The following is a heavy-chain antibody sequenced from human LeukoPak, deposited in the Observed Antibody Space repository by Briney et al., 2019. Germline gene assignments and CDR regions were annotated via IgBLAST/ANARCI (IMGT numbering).Heavy chain of an antibody. CDR2: IKRKSDGGTP. Sequence: GGSLRLSCAASGFPFNNAWMSWVRQAPGKGLEWVGRIKRKSDGGTPDYAAPVEGRFTISRDDSKNMLYLQMSSLKTEDTAVYYCATDQGFIYYFDYWGQGTLVTVFS. D-gene: IGHD3-10*01. V-gene: IGHV3-15*01. CDR3: ATDQGFIYYFDY. CDR1: GFPFNNAW. J-gene: IGHJ4*02.